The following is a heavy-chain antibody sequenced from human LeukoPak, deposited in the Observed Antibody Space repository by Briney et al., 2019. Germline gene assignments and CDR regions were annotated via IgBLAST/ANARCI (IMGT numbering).Heavy chain of an antibody. CDR3: ARHLYSSSRNPTFDY. CDR2: FYFSGST. D-gene: IGHD6-13*01. Sequence: SETLSLTCTASGGSIFSDYYYWGWIRQPPGKGLEWLGSFYFSGSTYYNPSLKSRVTISVDTSKNQFSLKLNSVTAADTAVYYCARHLYSSSRNPTFDYWGQGTLVTVSS. J-gene: IGHJ4*02. V-gene: IGHV4-39*01. CDR1: GGSIFSDYYY.